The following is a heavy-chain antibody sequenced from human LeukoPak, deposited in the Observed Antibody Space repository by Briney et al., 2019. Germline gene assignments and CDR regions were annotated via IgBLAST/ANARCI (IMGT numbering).Heavy chain of an antibody. CDR1: GGSNSSYY. CDR2: IYTSGST. Sequence: SETLSLTCTVSGGSNSSYYWSWIRQPAGKGLEWIGRIYTSGSTNYNPSLKSRVTMSVDTSKNQFSLKLSSVTAADTAVYYCARSSYYDFWSGAHYFDYWGQGTLVTVSS. CDR3: ARSSYYDFWSGAHYFDY. V-gene: IGHV4-4*07. J-gene: IGHJ4*02. D-gene: IGHD3-3*01.